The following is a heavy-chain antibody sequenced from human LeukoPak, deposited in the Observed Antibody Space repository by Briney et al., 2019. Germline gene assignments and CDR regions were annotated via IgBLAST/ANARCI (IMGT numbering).Heavy chain of an antibody. D-gene: IGHD5-12*01. CDR1: GFTCSSYA. CDR2: IRGSGGST. Sequence: GGSLRLSCAASGFTCSSYAMSWVRPAPVTGLEWVSAIRGSGGSTYYADSVKGRFTISRDNSQNTLYLQMNSLRAEDTAVYYCASGRGYSGYGPGYYFDYWGQGTLVTVSS. CDR3: ASGRGYSGYGPGYYFDY. J-gene: IGHJ4*02. V-gene: IGHV3-23*01.